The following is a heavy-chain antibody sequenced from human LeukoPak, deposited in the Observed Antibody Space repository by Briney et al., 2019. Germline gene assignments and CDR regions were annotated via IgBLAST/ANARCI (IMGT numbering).Heavy chain of an antibody. CDR3: ASHPSAVVPAPMSWAWFDP. V-gene: IGHV4-39*07. Sequence: PSETLSLTCTVSGGSISSSSYYWGWIRQPPGKGLEWIGSIYYSGSTYYNPSLKSRVTISVDTSKNQFSLKLSSVTAADTAVYYCASHPSAVVPAPMSWAWFDPWGRGTLVTVSS. CDR1: GGSISSSSYY. J-gene: IGHJ5*02. D-gene: IGHD2-2*01. CDR2: IYYSGST.